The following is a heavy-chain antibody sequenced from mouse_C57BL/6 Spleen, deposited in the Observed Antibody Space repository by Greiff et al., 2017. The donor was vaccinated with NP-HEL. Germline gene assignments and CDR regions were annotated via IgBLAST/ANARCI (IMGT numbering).Heavy chain of an antibody. Sequence: QVQLQQPGAELVRPGTSVKLSCKASGYTFTSYWMHWVKQRPGQGLEWIGVIDPSDSYTNYNQKFKGKATLTVDTSSSPAYMQLSSLTSEDSAVYYCARGVYGSSHHWYFDVWGTGTTVTVSS. CDR2: IDPSDSYT. D-gene: IGHD1-1*01. J-gene: IGHJ1*03. CDR1: GYTFTSYW. V-gene: IGHV1-59*01. CDR3: ARGVYGSSHHWYFDV.